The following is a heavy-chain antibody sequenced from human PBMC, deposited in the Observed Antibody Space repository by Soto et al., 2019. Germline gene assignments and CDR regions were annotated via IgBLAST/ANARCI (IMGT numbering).Heavy chain of an antibody. V-gene: IGHV4-59*01. CDR1: WGSSINYY. D-gene: IGHD1-26*01. CDR2: IYYSGST. CDR3: ARGWVYYFAF. J-gene: IGHJ4*02. Sequence: SLTKTVAWGSSINYYGRWIRQPPGKGLEWIGYIYYSGSTNYNPSLKSRVTISVDTSKNQFSLKLSSVTAADSAVYYCARGWVYYFAFWGQGTLVTVSS.